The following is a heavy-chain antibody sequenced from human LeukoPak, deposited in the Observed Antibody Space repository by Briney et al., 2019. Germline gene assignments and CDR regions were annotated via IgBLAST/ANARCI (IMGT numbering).Heavy chain of an antibody. V-gene: IGHV3-15*07. CDR3: STLTSRGLSDS. CDR2: IKSKADGETI. D-gene: IGHD1-20*01. CDR1: GFTFTNAW. J-gene: IGHJ4*02. Sequence: PGGSLRLSCAASGFTFTNAWMNWVRQAPGKGLEWVGRIKSKADGETIDYAAPVKGRFTFSRDDSKNMLYLQMNSLKSEDTAVYYCSTLTSRGLSDSWGQGTLVTVSS.